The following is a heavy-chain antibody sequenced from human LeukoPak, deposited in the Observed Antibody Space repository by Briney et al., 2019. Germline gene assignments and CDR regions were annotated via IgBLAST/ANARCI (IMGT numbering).Heavy chain of an antibody. CDR1: GGTFSSYA. CDR3: ARDHSGYSSSWWGAGNYYYYYMDV. Sequence: ASVKVSCKASGGTFSSYAISWVRQAPGQGLEWMGGIIPIFGTANYAQKFQGRVTITADESTSTAYMELSSLRSEDTAVYYCARDHSGYSSSWWGAGNYYYYYMDVWGKGTTVTISS. V-gene: IGHV1-69*13. CDR2: IIPIFGTA. D-gene: IGHD6-13*01. J-gene: IGHJ6*03.